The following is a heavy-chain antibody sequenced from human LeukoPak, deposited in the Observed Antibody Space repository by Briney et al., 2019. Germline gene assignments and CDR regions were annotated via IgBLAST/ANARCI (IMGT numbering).Heavy chain of an antibody. CDR3: AKDGADLRYWYFDL. J-gene: IGHJ2*01. D-gene: IGHD3-16*01. CDR1: GFTFSNYV. V-gene: IGHV3-30*18. CDR2: MAHDGSKT. Sequence: GGSLRLSCAASGFTFSNYVMHWVRQAPGKGLEWVAVMAHDGSKTYYADSVKGRFTISRDNSKNTLYLQMNSLRPEDTAVYYCAKDGADLRYWYFDLWGRGTLVTVSS.